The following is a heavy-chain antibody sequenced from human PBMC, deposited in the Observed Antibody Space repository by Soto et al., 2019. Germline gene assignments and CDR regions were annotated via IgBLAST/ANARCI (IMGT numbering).Heavy chain of an antibody. CDR3: ARAQWLADDAFDI. Sequence: GGSLRLSCAASGFTFSSYWMHWVRQAPGKGLVWVSRVKGDGSDTTYADSVKGRFTISRDNTKNTLYLQMNSLRPEDTAVYYCARAQWLADDAFDIWGHGTRATVS. D-gene: IGHD6-19*01. CDR2: VKGDGSDT. V-gene: IGHV3-74*01. CDR1: GFTFSSYW. J-gene: IGHJ3*02.